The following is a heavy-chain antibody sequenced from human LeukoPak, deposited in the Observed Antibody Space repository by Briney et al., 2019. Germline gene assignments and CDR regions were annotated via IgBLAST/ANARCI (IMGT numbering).Heavy chain of an antibody. V-gene: IGHV4-59*01. Sequence: SETMSLTCAVYGGSFSGYYWSWIRQPPGKGLEWIGYIYYSGSTNYNPSLKSRVTISVDTSKNQFSLKLSSVTAADTAVYYCAREVVGATGAFDIWGQGTMVTVSS. J-gene: IGHJ3*02. CDR1: GGSFSGYY. CDR3: AREVVGATGAFDI. CDR2: IYYSGST. D-gene: IGHD1-26*01.